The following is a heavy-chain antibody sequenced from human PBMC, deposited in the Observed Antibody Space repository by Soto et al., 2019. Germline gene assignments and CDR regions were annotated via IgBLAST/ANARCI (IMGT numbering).Heavy chain of an antibody. Sequence: HPGGSLRLSCTASGFTFGDYAMSWFRQAPGKGLEWVCFIRTKTYGGSTECAASVKGRFTISRDDSKSIAYLQMNSLKTEDTAVYYCTSPNYYGSGSFNTVDYWGQGTLVTVSS. D-gene: IGHD3-10*01. V-gene: IGHV3-49*03. CDR1: GFTFGDYA. CDR2: IRTKTYGGST. J-gene: IGHJ4*02. CDR3: TSPNYYGSGSFNTVDY.